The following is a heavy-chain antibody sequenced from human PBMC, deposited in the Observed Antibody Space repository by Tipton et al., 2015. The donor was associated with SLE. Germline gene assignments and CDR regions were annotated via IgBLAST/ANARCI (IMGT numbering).Heavy chain of an antibody. CDR1: GGSVSTSSHY. Sequence: TLSLTCTVSGGSVSTSSHYWGWVRQPPGQGLEWIGSIYASGNTDYNPSLRSRVIISVDTSKNQFSLNLTSLTAADTAVYYCARARRRQWLDNWGQGTQVTVSP. CDR2: IYASGNT. D-gene: IGHD6-19*01. J-gene: IGHJ4*02. CDR3: ARARRRQWLDN. V-gene: IGHV4-39*07.